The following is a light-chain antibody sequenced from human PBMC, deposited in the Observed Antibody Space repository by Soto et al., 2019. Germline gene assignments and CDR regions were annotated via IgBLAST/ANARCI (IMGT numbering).Light chain of an antibody. Sequence: VITQSQLSLPVTPGEPATLSCRASQRISGYLAWYQQKPGRAPRLLIYGASIRATGIPDRFSGSGSETDFTLTISRLEPEDFALYYCQQYGSSAPITFGQGTRLEIK. CDR1: QRISGY. V-gene: IGKV3-20*01. CDR2: GAS. CDR3: QQYGSSAPIT. J-gene: IGKJ5*01.